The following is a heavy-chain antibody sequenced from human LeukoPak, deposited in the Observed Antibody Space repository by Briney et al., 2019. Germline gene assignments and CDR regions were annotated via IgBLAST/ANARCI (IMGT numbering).Heavy chain of an antibody. CDR2: ISWNSGSI. Sequence: GGSLRLSCAASGFTFDDYAMYWVRQAPGKGLEWVSGISWNSGSIGYADSVKGRFTISRDNAKNSLYLQMNSLRAEDTALYYCAKGGAVVVPAALDYWGQGTLSPSPQ. V-gene: IGHV3-9*01. CDR3: AKGGAVVVPAALDY. J-gene: IGHJ4*02. CDR1: GFTFDDYA. D-gene: IGHD2-2*01.